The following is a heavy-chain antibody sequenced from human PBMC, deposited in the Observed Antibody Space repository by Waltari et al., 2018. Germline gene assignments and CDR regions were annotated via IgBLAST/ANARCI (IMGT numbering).Heavy chain of an antibody. V-gene: IGHV1-69*05. J-gene: IGHJ2*01. D-gene: IGHD6-6*01. Sequence: QVQLVQSGAEVKKPGSSVKVSCKASGGTFSSYAISWVRQAPGHGLEWMGGIIPIFGTANYAQKFQGRVTITTDESTSTAYMELSSLRSEDTAVYYCARVEGGGSSAEIYWYFDLWGRGTLVTVSS. CDR1: GGTFSSYA. CDR3: ARVEGGGSSAEIYWYFDL. CDR2: IIPIFGTA.